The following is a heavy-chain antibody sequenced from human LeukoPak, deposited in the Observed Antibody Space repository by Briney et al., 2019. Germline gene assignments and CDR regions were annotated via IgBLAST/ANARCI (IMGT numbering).Heavy chain of an antibody. D-gene: IGHD3-16*02. CDR2: FSCSGANT. CDR3: ARDMQLST. V-gene: IGHV3-23*01. J-gene: IGHJ3*01. Sequence: GGSLRLSCAAPGFTFSGSAMSSVRQAPGEGVGWVSLFSCSGANTSYTDSARARFTIPRDNSKDTLSLQMNSRRAEDTAIYYCARDMQLSTWGLGTMVTVSS. CDR1: GFTFSGSA.